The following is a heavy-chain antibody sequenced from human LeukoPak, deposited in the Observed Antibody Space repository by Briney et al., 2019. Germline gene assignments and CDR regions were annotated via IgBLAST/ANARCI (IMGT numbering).Heavy chain of an antibody. CDR2: IYTSGST. J-gene: IGHJ4*02. CDR1: GGSISSYY. D-gene: IGHD1-26*01. V-gene: IGHV4-4*07. Sequence: PSETLSLTCTVSGGSISSYYWSWIRQPPGKGLEWIGRIYTSGSTNYNPSLKSRVTISVDTSKNQFSLRLSSVTAADTAVYYCVRDRGEFSYSHDYWGQGTLVTVSS. CDR3: VRDRGEFSYSHDY.